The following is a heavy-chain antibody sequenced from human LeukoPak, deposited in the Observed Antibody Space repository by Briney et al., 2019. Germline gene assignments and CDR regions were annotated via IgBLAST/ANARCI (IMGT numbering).Heavy chain of an antibody. CDR2: ISGGGGNA. Sequence: GGSLRLSCAASGFTFSSYAMSWVRQAPGKGLEWVSAISGGGGNAYYADSVKGRFTISRDNSKNTLYLQMNSLRAEDTAVYYCVRPIDNGSGSYYFDDWGQGTLVTVTS. J-gene: IGHJ4*02. CDR1: GFTFSSYA. V-gene: IGHV3-23*01. D-gene: IGHD3-10*01. CDR3: VRPIDNGSGSYYFDD.